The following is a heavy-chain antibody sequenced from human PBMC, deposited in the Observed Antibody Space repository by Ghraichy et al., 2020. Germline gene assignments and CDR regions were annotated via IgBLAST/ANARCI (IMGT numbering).Heavy chain of an antibody. J-gene: IGHJ3*01. CDR1: GFTFNTYS. V-gene: IGHV3-21*01. D-gene: IGHD2-15*01. CDR3: ARPYCSGGGCYQRNDAFDL. CDR2: IDRTSHYI. Sequence: GGSLRLSCAASGFTFNTYSMNWVRQAPGKGLEWVASIDRTSHYIYYADSVKGRFTISRDNAKNSLYLQMNGLRAEDTSVYYCARPYCSGGGCYQRNDAFDLSCQGTLVPVSS.